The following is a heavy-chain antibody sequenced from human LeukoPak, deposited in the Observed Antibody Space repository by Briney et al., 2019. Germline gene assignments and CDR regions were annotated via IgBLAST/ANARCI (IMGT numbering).Heavy chain of an antibody. CDR3: ATTRYLGAFDI. CDR2: IKQDGSEK. D-gene: IGHD1-1*01. Sequence: GGSLRLSCAASGFSFSSYWMTWVRRAPGKGLEWVANIKQDGSEKHYVDSVKGRFTISRDNAKKSLFLQMNSLRGEDTAVYYCATTRYLGAFDIWGQGTMVTVSS. V-gene: IGHV3-7*01. CDR1: GFSFSSYW. J-gene: IGHJ3*02.